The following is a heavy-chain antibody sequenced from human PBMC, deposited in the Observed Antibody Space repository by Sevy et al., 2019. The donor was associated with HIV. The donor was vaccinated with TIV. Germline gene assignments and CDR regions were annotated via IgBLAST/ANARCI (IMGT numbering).Heavy chain of an antibody. Sequence: GGYLRLSCAASGFSFSSYEMNWVRQAPGKGLEGFSYISSSGTTIYYADSVKGRFTVSRDNAKNSLYLQMNSLRSEDTSVYYCARDLPGDSRMDVWGQGTTVIVSS. CDR1: GFSFSSYE. D-gene: IGHD3-22*01. V-gene: IGHV3-48*03. CDR3: ARDLPGDSRMDV. J-gene: IGHJ6*02. CDR2: ISSSGTTI.